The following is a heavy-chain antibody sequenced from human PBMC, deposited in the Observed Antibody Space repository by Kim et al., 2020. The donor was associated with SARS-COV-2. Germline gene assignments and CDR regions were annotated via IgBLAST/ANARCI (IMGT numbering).Heavy chain of an antibody. V-gene: IGHV4-34*01. Sequence: SETLSLTCAVYGGSFSGYYWSWIRQPPGKGLEWIGEINHSGSTNYNPSLKSRVTISVDTSKNQFSLKLSSVTAADTAVYYCARGSGGDYGDYENWFDPWG. CDR3: ARGSGGDYGDYENWFDP. CDR1: GGSFSGYY. J-gene: IGHJ5*02. CDR2: INHSGST. D-gene: IGHD4-17*01.